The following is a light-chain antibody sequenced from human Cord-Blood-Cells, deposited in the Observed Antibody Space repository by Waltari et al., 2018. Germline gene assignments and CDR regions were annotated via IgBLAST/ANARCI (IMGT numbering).Light chain of an antibody. Sequence: QSALTQPPSVIGSPGPSPTTPCPDTNTHAAGYNYLPWYQQHPGKAPKLIIYDVSNRPSGVSNRFSGSKAGNTASLTISGLQAEDEADYYCSSYTSSSTVVFGGGTKLTVL. CDR1: NTHAAGYNY. J-gene: IGLJ2*01. CDR3: SSYTSSSTVV. V-gene: IGLV2-14*01. CDR2: DVS.